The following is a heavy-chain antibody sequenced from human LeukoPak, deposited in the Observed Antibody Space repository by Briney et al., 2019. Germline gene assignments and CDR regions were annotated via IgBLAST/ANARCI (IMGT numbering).Heavy chain of an antibody. CDR1: GFSVRTNY. Sequence: GGSLRLSCAASGFSVRTNYMSWVRQAPGKGLEWVSYISSSGSTIYYADSVKGRFTISRDNAKNSLYLQMNSLRAKDTAVYYCARVLPHSDPLDYWGQGTLVTVSS. CDR3: ARVLPHSDPLDY. V-gene: IGHV3-11*04. CDR2: ISSSGSTI. J-gene: IGHJ4*02. D-gene: IGHD2-15*01.